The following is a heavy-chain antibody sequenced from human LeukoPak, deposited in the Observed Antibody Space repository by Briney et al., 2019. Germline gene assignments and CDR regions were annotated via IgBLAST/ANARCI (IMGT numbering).Heavy chain of an antibody. CDR1: GGSLSSYY. D-gene: IGHD1/OR15-1a*01. CDR2: IYYSGST. V-gene: IGHV4-59*08. Sequence: PSETLSLTCTVSGGSLSSYYWSWIRQPPGKGLEWIGYIYYSGSTNYNPSLKSRVTISVDTSKNQFSLKLSSVTAADTAVYYCARGNSNYYYGMDVWGQGTTVTVSS. CDR3: ARGNSNYYYGMDV. J-gene: IGHJ6*02.